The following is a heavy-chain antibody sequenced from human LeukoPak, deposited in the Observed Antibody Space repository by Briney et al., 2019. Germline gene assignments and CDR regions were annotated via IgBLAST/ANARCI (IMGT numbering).Heavy chain of an antibody. J-gene: IGHJ4*02. V-gene: IGHV3-23*01. CDR1: GFTFSSYA. CDR3: AKDPGSSSSIFFRFDY. D-gene: IGHD6-6*01. Sequence: RTGGSLRLSCAASGFTFSSYAMSWVRQAPGKGLEWVSAISGSGGSTYYADSVKGRFTISRDNSKNTLYLQMNSLRAEDTAVYYCAKDPGSSSSIFFRFDYWGQGTLVTVSS. CDR2: ISGSGGST.